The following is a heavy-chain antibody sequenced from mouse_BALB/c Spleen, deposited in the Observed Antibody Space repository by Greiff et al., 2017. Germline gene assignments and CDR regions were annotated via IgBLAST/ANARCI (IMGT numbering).Heavy chain of an antibody. V-gene: IGHV3-2*02. CDR1: GYSITSDYA. CDR3: ARGDYGSSPAWFAY. D-gene: IGHD1-1*01. Sequence: EVKLMESGPGLVKPSQSLSLTCTVTGYSITSDYAWNWIRQFPGNKLEWMGYISYSGSTSYNPSLKSRISITRDTSKNQFFLQLNSVTTEDTATYYCARGDYGSSPAWFAYWGQGTLVTVSA. J-gene: IGHJ3*01. CDR2: ISYSGST.